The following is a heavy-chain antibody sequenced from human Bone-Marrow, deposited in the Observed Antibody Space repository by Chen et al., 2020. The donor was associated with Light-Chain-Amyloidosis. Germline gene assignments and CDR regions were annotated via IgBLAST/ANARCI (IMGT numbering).Heavy chain of an antibody. D-gene: IGHD3-9*01. CDR3: ARGGLDHAFDV. V-gene: IGHV3-74*01. J-gene: IGHJ3*01. CDR2: INNDGSGT. Sequence: EVQLVESGGGLVQPGGSLRLSCSASGFTFTTYGTNWVRQAPGRGLVWVSRINNDGSGTLYADSLKGRFTVSRDNARNTLYLQMNSLGAEDTAVYYCARGGLDHAFDVWGQGTRVTVSS. CDR1: GFTFTTYG.